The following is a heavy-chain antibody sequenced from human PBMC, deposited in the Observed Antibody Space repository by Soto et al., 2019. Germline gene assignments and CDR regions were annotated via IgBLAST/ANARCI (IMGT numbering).Heavy chain of an antibody. CDR2: ISSSSSYI. CDR3: ARDPINYYDSSGYYHDY. V-gene: IGHV3-21*01. J-gene: IGHJ4*02. CDR1: GFTFSSYS. Sequence: PGGSLRLSCAASGFTFSSYSMNWVRQAPGKGLEWVSSISSSSSYIYYADSVKGRFTISRDNAKNSLYLQMNSLRAEDTAVYYCARDPINYYDSSGYYHDYWGQGTLV. D-gene: IGHD3-22*01.